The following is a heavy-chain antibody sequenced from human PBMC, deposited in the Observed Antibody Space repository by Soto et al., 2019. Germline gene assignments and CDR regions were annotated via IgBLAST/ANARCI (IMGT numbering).Heavy chain of an antibody. D-gene: IGHD1-26*01. CDR2: IMPTFGSA. CDR3: ASERSAQYFDY. Sequence: ASVKVSCKASGGTFSGHGIAWVRQVPGQGLEWMGGIMPTFGSAAYAPKFQGRVTISADKSTSTAYMELSSLRSEDMAVYFCASERSAQYFDYWGQGTLVTVSS. J-gene: IGHJ4*02. CDR1: GGTFSGHG. V-gene: IGHV1-69*06.